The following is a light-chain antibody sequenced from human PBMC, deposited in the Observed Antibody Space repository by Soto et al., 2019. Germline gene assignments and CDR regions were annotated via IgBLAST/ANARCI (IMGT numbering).Light chain of an antibody. Sequence: IVLTQSPGTLSLSPGERATLSCRASQSVSSSRLAWYRQKPGQAPRLLIYGASSRATGIPDRFSGSGSGTDFTLTISRLESEDFAVYYCQQYDSSPKTFGQGTKVDIK. V-gene: IGKV3-20*01. CDR2: GAS. J-gene: IGKJ1*01. CDR3: QQYDSSPKT. CDR1: QSVSSSR.